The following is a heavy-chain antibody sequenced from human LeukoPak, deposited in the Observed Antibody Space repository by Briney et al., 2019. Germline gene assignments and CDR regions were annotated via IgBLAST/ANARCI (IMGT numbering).Heavy chain of an antibody. V-gene: IGHV1-18*01. CDR3: ARERGGSGYYHDAFDI. J-gene: IGHJ3*02. D-gene: IGHD3-22*01. CDR1: GYTFTSYG. Sequence: GASVKVSCKASGYTFTSYGISWVRRAPGQGLEWMGWISAYNGNTNYAQKLQGRVTMTTDTSTSTAYMELRSLRSDDTAVYYCARERGGSGYYHDAFDIWGQGTMVTVSS. CDR2: ISAYNGNT.